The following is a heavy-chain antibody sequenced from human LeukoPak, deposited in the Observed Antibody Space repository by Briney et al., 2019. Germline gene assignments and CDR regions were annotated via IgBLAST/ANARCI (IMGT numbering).Heavy chain of an antibody. CDR1: GDSFTSVTDY. D-gene: IGHD6-19*01. J-gene: IGHJ4*02. CDR3: AGERGEEYSSGWYKTNFFDN. CDR2: GDYSGGT. V-gene: IGHV4-39*07. Sequence: PSETLSLTCTVSGDSFTSVTDYWAWIRQPPGKGREWIASGDYSGGTYYNPSLESRVAISADMSKNQISLKLTSVTGADTAVYYCAGERGEEYSSGWYKTNFFDNWGQGIRVTVSS.